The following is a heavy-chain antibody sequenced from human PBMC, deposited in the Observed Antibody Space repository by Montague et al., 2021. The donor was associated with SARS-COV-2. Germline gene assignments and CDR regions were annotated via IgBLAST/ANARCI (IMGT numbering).Heavy chain of an antibody. J-gene: IGHJ4*02. Sequence: SETLSLTCTVSGYSISSDYYWGWIRQPPGKGLEWIGSMYYSGSTYYSPSLESRVTISVDTSKNQFSLKLISVTAADTAVYYCARDSWEWLRFDGVFDYWGQGTLVTVSS. CDR2: MYYSGST. D-gene: IGHD5-12*01. CDR1: GYSISSDYY. CDR3: ARDSWEWLRFDGVFDY. V-gene: IGHV4-38-2*02.